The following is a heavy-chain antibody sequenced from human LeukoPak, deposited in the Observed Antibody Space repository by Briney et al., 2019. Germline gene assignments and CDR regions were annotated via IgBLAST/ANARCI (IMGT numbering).Heavy chain of an antibody. CDR3: ARHTLYGSGSYYVYYFDY. CDR2: ISAYNGNT. V-gene: IGHV1-18*01. Sequence: ASVKVSCKASGYTFTSYGISWVRQAPGQGLEWMGWISAYNGNTNYAQKLQGRVAMTTDTSTSTAYMELRSLRSDDTAVYYCARHTLYGSGSYYVYYFDYWGQGTLVTVSS. CDR1: GYTFTSYG. D-gene: IGHD3-10*01. J-gene: IGHJ4*02.